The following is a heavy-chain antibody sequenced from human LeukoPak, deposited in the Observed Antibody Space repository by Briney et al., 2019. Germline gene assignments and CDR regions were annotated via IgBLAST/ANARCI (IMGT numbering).Heavy chain of an antibody. D-gene: IGHD3-22*01. Sequence: GGSLRLSCAASGFTFSDYYMSWIRQAPGKGLEWVSYISSSSSYTNYADSVKGRFTISRDNAKNSLYLQMNSLRAEDTAIYYCACGGIVVASTLGYWGQGILVTVSS. CDR3: ACGGIVVASTLGY. J-gene: IGHJ4*02. CDR2: ISSSSSYT. V-gene: IGHV3-11*06. CDR1: GFTFSDYY.